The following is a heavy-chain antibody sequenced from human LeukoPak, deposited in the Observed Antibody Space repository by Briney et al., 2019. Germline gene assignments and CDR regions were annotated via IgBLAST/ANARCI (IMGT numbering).Heavy chain of an antibody. CDR2: MSSNGGTT. CDR1: GFTFSSYA. Sequence: GGSLRLSCAASGFTFSSYAMHRVRQAPGKGLEYVSAMSSNGGTTDYANSVKGRFTISRDNSKNTLYLQMNSLRAEDTAVYYCARDDDYGDSYWYFDLWGRGTLVTVSS. D-gene: IGHD4-17*01. V-gene: IGHV3-64*01. CDR3: ARDDDYGDSYWYFDL. J-gene: IGHJ2*01.